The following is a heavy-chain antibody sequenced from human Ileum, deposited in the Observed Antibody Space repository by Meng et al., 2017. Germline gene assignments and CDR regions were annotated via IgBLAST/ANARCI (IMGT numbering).Heavy chain of an antibody. D-gene: IGHD2-15*01. CDR3: ARIAARGYCSGGSCYYYGMDV. CDR2: IYTSGST. Sequence: SETLSLTCTASGGSISSGSYYWSWIRQPAGKGLEWIGRIYTSGSTNYNPSLKSRVTISVDTSKNQFSLKLSSVTAADTAVYYCARIAARGYCSGGSCYYYGMDVWGQGTTVTVSS. V-gene: IGHV4-61*02. J-gene: IGHJ6*02. CDR1: GGSISSGSYY.